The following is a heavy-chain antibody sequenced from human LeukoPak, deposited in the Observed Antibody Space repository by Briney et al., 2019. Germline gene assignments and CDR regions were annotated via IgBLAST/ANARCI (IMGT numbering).Heavy chain of an antibody. J-gene: IGHJ4*02. CDR1: GFTFSTYA. V-gene: IGHV3-23*01. CDR3: AKGGKWDVTPFDY. Sequence: GGSLRLSCAASGFTFSTYAMSWVRQAPGKGLEWVSAISGSGGSTYYADSVKGRFTISRDNSKNTLYLQMNSLRAEDTTVYYCAKGGKWDVTPFDYWGQGTLVTVSS. D-gene: IGHD1-26*01. CDR2: ISGSGGST.